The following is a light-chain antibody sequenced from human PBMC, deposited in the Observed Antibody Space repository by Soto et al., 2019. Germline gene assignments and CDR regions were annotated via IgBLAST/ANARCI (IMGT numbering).Light chain of an antibody. Sequence: AIQMTQSPSSLSASVGARVTITCRANQDIRNDLGWYQQKPGKAPNLLIYAACNLQSGVPSRFSGSGSGTDFTLTISSLQPEDFATYYCLQDYNFLWTFGQGTQVEIK. CDR1: QDIRND. CDR3: LQDYNFLWT. CDR2: AAC. V-gene: IGKV1-6*01. J-gene: IGKJ1*01.